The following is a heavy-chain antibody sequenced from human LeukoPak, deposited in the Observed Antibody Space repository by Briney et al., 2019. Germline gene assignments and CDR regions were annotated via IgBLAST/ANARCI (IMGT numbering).Heavy chain of an antibody. CDR3: AREPSGSGGYDY. CDR2: ISPNSGGT. CDR1: GFTFSGYY. J-gene: IGHJ4*02. D-gene: IGHD3-10*01. V-gene: IGHV1-2*02. Sequence: GASVKVSCKASGFTFSGYYMHWVRQAPGQGLEWMAWISPNSGGTNYVQKFQGRVTVTRDTSISTDYVEISGLTSDDTALYYCAREPSGSGGYDYWGQGTLVTVSS.